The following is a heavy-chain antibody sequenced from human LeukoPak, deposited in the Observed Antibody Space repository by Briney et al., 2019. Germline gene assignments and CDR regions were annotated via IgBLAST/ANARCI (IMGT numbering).Heavy chain of an antibody. D-gene: IGHD2-2*01. CDR3: AAIVVPAARNWFDP. Sequence: PGGSLRLSCAASGFTFSSYSMNWVRQAPGKGLEWVSSISSSSSYIYYADSVKGRFTISRDNAKNSLYLHMNSLRAEDTAVYYCAAIVVPAARNWFDPWGQGTLVTVSS. V-gene: IGHV3-21*01. J-gene: IGHJ5*02. CDR2: ISSSSSYI. CDR1: GFTFSSYS.